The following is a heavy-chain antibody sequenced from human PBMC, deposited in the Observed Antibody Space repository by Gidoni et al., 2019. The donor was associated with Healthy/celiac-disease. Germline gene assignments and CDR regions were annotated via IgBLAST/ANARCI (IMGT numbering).Heavy chain of an antibody. CDR2: ISSSSSTI. J-gene: IGHJ3*02. D-gene: IGHD1-26*01. Sequence: EVQLVESGGGLVQPGGSLRLSCAASGFPFSSYSMNWVRQAPGKGLEWVSYISSSSSTIYYADSVKGRFTISRDNAKNSLYLQMNSLRAEDTAVYYCARDRIVGATKSPFDIWGQGTMVTVSS. V-gene: IGHV3-48*01. CDR1: GFPFSSYS. CDR3: ARDRIVGATKSPFDI.